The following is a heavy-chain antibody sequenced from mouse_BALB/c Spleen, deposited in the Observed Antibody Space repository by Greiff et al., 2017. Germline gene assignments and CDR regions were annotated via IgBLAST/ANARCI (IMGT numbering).Heavy chain of an antibody. CDR2: ISNGGGST. Sequence: EVKLVESGGGLVQPGGSLKLSCAASGFTFSSYTMSWVRQTPEKRLEWVAYISNGGGSTYYPDTVKGRFTISRDNAKNTLYLQMSSLKSEDTAMYYCARNYGSSYGAMDYWGQGTSVTVSS. CDR1: GFTFSSYT. CDR3: ARNYGSSYGAMDY. V-gene: IGHV5-12-2*01. J-gene: IGHJ4*01. D-gene: IGHD1-1*01.